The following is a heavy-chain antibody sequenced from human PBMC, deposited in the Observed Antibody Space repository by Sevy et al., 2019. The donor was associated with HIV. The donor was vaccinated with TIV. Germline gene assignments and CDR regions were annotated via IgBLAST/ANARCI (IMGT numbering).Heavy chain of an antibody. V-gene: IGHV4-39*01. Sequence: SETLSLICTVSDGSMNNNIYYWGWIRQTPGKGLEYIGSVYYSGNTYSNPSLKSRVTISVDTSKKQFSLKLTSVTAADTGLYYCARGQFTTTWYPFDSWGQGTLVTVSS. D-gene: IGHD3-22*01. CDR3: ARGQFTTTWYPFDS. CDR1: DGSMNNNIYY. CDR2: VYYSGNT. J-gene: IGHJ4*02.